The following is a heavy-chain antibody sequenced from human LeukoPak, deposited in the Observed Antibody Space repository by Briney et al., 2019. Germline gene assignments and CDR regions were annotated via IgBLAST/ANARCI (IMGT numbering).Heavy chain of an antibody. CDR1: GGSISSYY. CDR2: IYYSGST. V-gene: IGHV4-59*01. J-gene: IGHJ3*02. Sequence: PSETLSLTCTVSGGSISSYYWSWIRQPPGKGLEWIGYIYYSGSTNYNPSLKSRVTISVDTSKNQFSLKLSSVTAADTAVYYCARVRGLRYKAYDAFDIWGQGTMVTVSS. D-gene: IGHD3-9*01. CDR3: ARVRGLRYKAYDAFDI.